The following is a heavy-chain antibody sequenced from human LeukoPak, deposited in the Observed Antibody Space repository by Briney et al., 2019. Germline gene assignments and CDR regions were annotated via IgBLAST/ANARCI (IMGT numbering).Heavy chain of an antibody. CDR2: IRDSGTT. V-gene: IGHV4-31*03. J-gene: IGHJ4*02. Sequence: SETLSLTCTVSGGSISSGGLYWSWIRQHPGKGLEWIGYIRDSGTTYYNPSLKSRVTISLGTSKNQFSLNLSSVTAADTAVYYCARRPAGDPVDYWGQGTLVTVSS. CDR3: ARRPAGDPVDY. D-gene: IGHD4-17*01. CDR1: GGSISSGGLY.